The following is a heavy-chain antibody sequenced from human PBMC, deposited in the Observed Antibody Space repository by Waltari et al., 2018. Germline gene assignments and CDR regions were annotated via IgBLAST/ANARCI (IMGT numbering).Heavy chain of an antibody. D-gene: IGHD3-3*01. V-gene: IGHV4-61*02. CDR3: ARGNYDFWSGKGNWFDP. CDR1: GGSISSGSYY. CDR2: IYTSGRT. J-gene: IGHJ5*02. Sequence: QVQLQESGPGLVKPSQTLSLTCTVSGGSISSGSYYWSWIRQPAGKGLEWIGRIYTSGRTNYNPSLKSRVTISVDTSKNQFSLKLSSVTAADTAVYYCARGNYDFWSGKGNWFDPWGQGTLVTVSS.